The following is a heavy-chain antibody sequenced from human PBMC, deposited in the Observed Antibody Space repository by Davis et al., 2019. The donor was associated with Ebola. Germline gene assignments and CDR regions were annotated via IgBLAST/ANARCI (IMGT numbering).Heavy chain of an antibody. J-gene: IGHJ5*02. CDR3: ARGRGYSWFDP. CDR2: INHSGST. CDR1: GGSFNGYY. Sequence: MPSETLSLTCAVYGGSFNGYYWNWIRQPPGKGLEWIGEINHSGSTNYNPSLKSRVTISADPSKNQYSLKLTSVTAADTALYYCARGRGYSWFDPWGQGTLVTVSS. V-gene: IGHV4-34*01. D-gene: IGHD5-12*01.